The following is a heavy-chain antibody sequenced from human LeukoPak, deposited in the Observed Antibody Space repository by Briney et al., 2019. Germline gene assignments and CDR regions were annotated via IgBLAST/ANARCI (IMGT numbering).Heavy chain of an antibody. J-gene: IGHJ6*03. CDR2: MNPNSGNT. Sequence: ASVKVSCKASGYTFTSYDINWVRQAPRQGLEWMGWMNPNSGNTGYAQKFQGRVTMTRNTSISTAYMELSSLRSEDTAVYYCARDNGGTAMAYYYYYYMDVWGKGTTVTISS. D-gene: IGHD5-18*01. CDR1: GYTFTSYD. CDR3: ARDNGGTAMAYYYYYYMDV. V-gene: IGHV1-8*01.